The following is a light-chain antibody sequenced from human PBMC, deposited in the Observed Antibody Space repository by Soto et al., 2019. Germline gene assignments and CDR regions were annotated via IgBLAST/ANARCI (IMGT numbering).Light chain of an antibody. J-gene: IGLJ3*02. V-gene: IGLV2-14*01. Sequence: QSVLTQPASVSGSPGQSITISCTGTSSDIGGYNHVSWYQQHPDKAPKLIIYEVINRPSGVSSRFSGSKSGNTASLTISGLQAEDEADYYCNSYTSSSTFWVFGGGTKLTVL. CDR2: EVI. CDR1: SSDIGGYNH. CDR3: NSYTSSSTFWV.